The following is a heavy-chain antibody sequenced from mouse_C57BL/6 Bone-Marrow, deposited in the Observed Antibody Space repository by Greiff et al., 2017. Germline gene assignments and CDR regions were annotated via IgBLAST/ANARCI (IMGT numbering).Heavy chain of an antibody. J-gene: IGHJ4*01. CDR3: TTRFGYYGRYYAMDD. CDR2: IDPEDGDT. D-gene: IGHD1-1*01. Sequence: VQLQQSGAELVRPGASVKLSCTASGFNIKDYYMHWVKQRPEQGLEWIGRIDPEDGDTEYAPKFQGKATLTADTSSRTAYLQLSSLTSEDTAVYYCTTRFGYYGRYYAMDDWGQGTSVTVSS. V-gene: IGHV14-1*01. CDR1: GFNIKDYY.